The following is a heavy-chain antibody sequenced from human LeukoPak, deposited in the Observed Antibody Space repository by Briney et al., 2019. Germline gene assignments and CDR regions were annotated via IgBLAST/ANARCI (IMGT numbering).Heavy chain of an antibody. J-gene: IGHJ6*03. V-gene: IGHV5-51*01. CDR3: ARHEVGYYYYMDV. CDR2: IYPGDSDT. CDR1: GYSFTSYW. Sequence: GESLKISCKGSGYSFTSYWIAWVRQMPGKGLEWMGIIYPGDSDTRYSPSFQGQVTISADKSISTAYLQWSSLKASDTAMYYCARHEVGYYYYMDVWGKGTTVTVSS.